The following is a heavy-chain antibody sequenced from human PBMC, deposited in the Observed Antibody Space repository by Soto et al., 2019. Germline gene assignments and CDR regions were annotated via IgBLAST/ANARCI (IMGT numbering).Heavy chain of an antibody. D-gene: IGHD3-22*01. CDR3: ARKDKSGYFNWFDP. CDR1: GYRFTSYW. J-gene: IGHJ5*02. V-gene: IGHV5-51*01. Sequence: GASLKISCRTSGYRFTSYWIAWVRQMPGKGLEWMGIIFPSDSDTRYSPSFQGQVTIPADRSTSTFFLQWASLKASDTAVYFCARKDKSGYFNWFDPWGQGTLVTVSS. CDR2: IFPSDSDT.